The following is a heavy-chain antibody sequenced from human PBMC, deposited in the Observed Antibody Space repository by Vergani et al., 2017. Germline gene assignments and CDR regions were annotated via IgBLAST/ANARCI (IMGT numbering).Heavy chain of an antibody. CDR2: ISPDGFST. CDR1: GYTFTSYG. J-gene: IGHJ4*02. CDR3: AREPPLTGFFDY. V-gene: IGHV1-46*03. Sequence: QVQLVQSGAEVKKPGASVKVSCKASGYTFTSYGINWVRQAPEQGLEWVGVISPDGFSTFYAQKFQGRVTITRDTSTSTVYVEVTSLRSDDTAVYYCAREPPLTGFFDYWGQGTLVTVSS. D-gene: IGHD3-9*01.